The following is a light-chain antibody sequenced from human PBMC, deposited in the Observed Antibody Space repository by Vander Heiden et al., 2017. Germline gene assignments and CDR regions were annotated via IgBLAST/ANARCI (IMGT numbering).Light chain of an antibody. J-gene: IGKJ2*01. CDR3: QQSYSTPRMYT. V-gene: IGKV1-39*01. CDR1: QSISSY. CDR2: AAS. Sequence: DIQMSQSRSSLSASAGERVTITCRARQSISSYLNWYQQKQGKAPKLLIYAASSLQSRVPSRFSGSGSGTDFTLTISSLQPEDFATYYCQQSYSTPRMYTFGQGTKLEIK.